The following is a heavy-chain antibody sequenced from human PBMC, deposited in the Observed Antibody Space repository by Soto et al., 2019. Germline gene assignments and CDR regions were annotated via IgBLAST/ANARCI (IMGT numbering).Heavy chain of an antibody. J-gene: IGHJ4*02. D-gene: IGHD3-10*01. CDR2: IKSKAYGGTA. CDR1: GFTFGDYP. CDR3: TREFSGSGG. Sequence: EVQLVESGGGLVKPGQSLRLSCVVSGFTFGDYPMSWFRQAPGKGLEWVGFIKSKAYGGTAECAPSVKGRFTISGDDSKSIVYLQMNSLKTEDTAVYYCTREFSGSGGWGQGTPVTVSS. V-gene: IGHV3-49*05.